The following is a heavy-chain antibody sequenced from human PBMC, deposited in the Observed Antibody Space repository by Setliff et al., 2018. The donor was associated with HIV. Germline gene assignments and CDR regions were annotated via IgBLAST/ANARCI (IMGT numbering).Heavy chain of an antibody. D-gene: IGHD6-19*01. CDR3: AREAPGWLKRYDY. CDR1: GFNIEEYA. J-gene: IGHJ4*02. CDR2: VSWNSVKI. Sequence: GGSLRLSCVASGFNIEEYAMAWVRQVPGKGLEWVSSVSWNSVKIDYADSVKGRFTISRDNAKNSLFLQMNSLRAEDTAVYYCAREAPGWLKRYDYWGQGTLVTVSS. V-gene: IGHV3-9*01.